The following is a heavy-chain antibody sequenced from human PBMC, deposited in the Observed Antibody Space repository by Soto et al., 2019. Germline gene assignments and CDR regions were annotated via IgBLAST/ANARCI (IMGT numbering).Heavy chain of an antibody. V-gene: IGHV4-59*01. J-gene: IGHJ4*02. Sequence: SSETLSLTCSVSGGSISGSYWSWIRQSPGKGLEWLGYVYYTGSTNYSPSLRSRVSISVDTSKDEFSLRLSSVTAADTAVYFCARSVAVPGAHIDYWGQGTQVTVSS. CDR2: VYYTGST. CDR3: ARSVAVPGAHIDY. CDR1: GGSISGSY. D-gene: IGHD6-19*01.